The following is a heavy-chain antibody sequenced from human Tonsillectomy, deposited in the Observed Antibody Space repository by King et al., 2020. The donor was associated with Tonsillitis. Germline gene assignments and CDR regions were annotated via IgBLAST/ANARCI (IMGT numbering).Heavy chain of an antibody. CDR3: TRPGGSGTRWAFDI. V-gene: IGHV3-73*01. D-gene: IGHD3-10*01. J-gene: IGHJ3*02. CDR2: IRSKANSYAT. CDR1: GFTFSGSA. Sequence: VQLVESGGGLVQPGGSLKLSCAASGFTFSGSAMHWVRQASGKGLEWVGRIRSKANSYATAYAASGKGRFTISRDDLKNTAYLQMNSLKTEDTAVYYCTRPGGSGTRWAFDIWGQGTMVTVSS.